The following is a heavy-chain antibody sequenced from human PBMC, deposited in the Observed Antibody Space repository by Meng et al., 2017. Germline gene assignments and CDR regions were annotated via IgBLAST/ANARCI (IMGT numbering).Heavy chain of an antibody. J-gene: IGHJ4*02. CDR2: IIPIFGTA. D-gene: IGHD2-15*01. Sequence: SVKVSCKASGGTFSSYAISWVRQAPGQGLEWMGGIIPIFGTANYAQKFQGRVTITADESTSTAYMELSSLRSEDTAVYYCARDRAGYCSGGSCYGLDYWGQGTRVTVSS. V-gene: IGHV1-69*13. CDR3: ARDRAGYCSGGSCYGLDY. CDR1: GGTFSSYA.